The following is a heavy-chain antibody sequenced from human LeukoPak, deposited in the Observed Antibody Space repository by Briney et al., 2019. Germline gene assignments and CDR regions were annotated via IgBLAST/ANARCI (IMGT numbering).Heavy chain of an antibody. D-gene: IGHD5-12*01. V-gene: IGHV4-59*01. CDR1: GDSISSYY. Sequence: PSETLSLTCTVSGDSISSYYWSWIRQPPGEGLEWIGYIYYSGSTNYNPSLKSRVTISVDTSKNQFSLKLSSVTAADTAVYYCARDPSRGYSGYVAFDIWGQGTMVTVSS. CDR2: IYYSGST. CDR3: ARDPSRGYSGYVAFDI. J-gene: IGHJ3*02.